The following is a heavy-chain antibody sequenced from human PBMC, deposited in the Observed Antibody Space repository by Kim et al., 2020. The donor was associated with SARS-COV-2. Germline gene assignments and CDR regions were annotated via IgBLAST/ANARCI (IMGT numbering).Heavy chain of an antibody. V-gene: IGHV4-59*01. CDR1: GGSISSYY. J-gene: IGHJ4*02. CDR2: IYYSGST. CDR3: ARFKVVVAAGAFDY. D-gene: IGHD2-15*01. Sequence: SETLSLTCTVSGGSISSYYWSWIRQPPGKGLEWIGYIYYSGSTNYNPSLKSRVTISVDTSKNQFSLKLSSVTAADTAVYYCARFKVVVAAGAFDYWGQGTLVTVSS.